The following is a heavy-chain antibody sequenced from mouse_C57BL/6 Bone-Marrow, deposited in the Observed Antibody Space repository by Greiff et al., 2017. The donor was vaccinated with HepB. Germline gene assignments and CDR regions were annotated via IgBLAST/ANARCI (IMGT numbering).Heavy chain of an antibody. CDR1: GFNIKDDY. CDR3: SYYDYDY. CDR2: IDPENGDT. D-gene: IGHD2-4*01. V-gene: IGHV14-4*01. J-gene: IGHJ2*01. Sequence: EVKVEESGAELVRPGASVKLSCTASGFNIKDDYMHWVKQRPEQGLEWIGWIDPENGDTEYASKFQGKATITADTSSNTAYLQLSSLTSEDTAVYYCSYYDYDYWGQGTTLTVSS.